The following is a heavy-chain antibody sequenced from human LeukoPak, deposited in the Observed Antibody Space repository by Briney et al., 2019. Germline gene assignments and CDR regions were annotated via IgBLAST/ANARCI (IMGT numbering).Heavy chain of an antibody. D-gene: IGHD3-22*01. V-gene: IGHV3-7*03. CDR1: GFSFNSDW. J-gene: IGHJ4*02. CDR2: IKQDGSEK. CDR3: ARAYYDSSGSNYDY. Sequence: PGGSLRLSCAASGFSFNSDWMDWVRQVPGKGLEWVANIKQDGSEKYYVDSVKGRFTISRDNAKNSLYLQMNSLRAEDTAVYYCARAYYDSSGSNYDYWGQGTLVTVSS.